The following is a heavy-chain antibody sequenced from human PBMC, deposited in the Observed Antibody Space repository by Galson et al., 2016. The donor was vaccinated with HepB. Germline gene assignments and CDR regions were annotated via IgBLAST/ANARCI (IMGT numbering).Heavy chain of an antibody. CDR1: NASIRGANW. Sequence: SETLSLTCGVSNASIRGANWWGWVRQPPGRGLEWIGETHHRGGTRYNPSLESRVTLSIDESKDQFSLELESVTAADTAIYFCASLSRGSSGDYPADHWGQGTLVAVSS. J-gene: IGHJ4*02. CDR2: THHRGGT. V-gene: IGHV4-4*02. D-gene: IGHD7-27*01. CDR3: ASLSRGSSGDYPADH.